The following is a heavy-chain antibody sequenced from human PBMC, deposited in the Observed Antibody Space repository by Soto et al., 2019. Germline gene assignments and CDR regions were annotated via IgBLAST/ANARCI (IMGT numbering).Heavy chain of an antibody. D-gene: IGHD3-3*01. Sequence: QVQLVQSGAEVKKPGSSVKVSCKASVGTFSSYAISWVRQAPGQGLEWMGGIIPIFGTANYAQKFQGRVTITADESTSTAYMELSSLRSEDTAVYYCARGVEHYYYYGMDVWGQGTTVTVSS. J-gene: IGHJ6*02. CDR2: IIPIFGTA. CDR3: ARGVEHYYYYGMDV. V-gene: IGHV1-69*12. CDR1: VGTFSSYA.